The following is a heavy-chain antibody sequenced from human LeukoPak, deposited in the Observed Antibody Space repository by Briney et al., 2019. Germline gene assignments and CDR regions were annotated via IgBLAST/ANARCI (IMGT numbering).Heavy chain of an antibody. D-gene: IGHD3-22*01. Sequence: GGSLRLSCAASGFTFSYAWMSWVRQAPGKGLEWVGRIKSKTDGGTTDYAAPVKGRFTISRDDSKNTLYLQMNSLKTEDTAVYYCTTDRQQYYYDSSGYYPPFDYWGQGTLVTVSS. CDR2: IKSKTDGGTT. CDR1: GFTFSYAW. CDR3: TTDRQQYYYDSSGYYPPFDY. J-gene: IGHJ4*02. V-gene: IGHV3-15*01.